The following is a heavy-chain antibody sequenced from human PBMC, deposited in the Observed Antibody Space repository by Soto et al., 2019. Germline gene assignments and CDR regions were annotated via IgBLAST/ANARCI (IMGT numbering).Heavy chain of an antibody. D-gene: IGHD1-7*01. CDR1: GFTFSSYA. V-gene: IGHV3-23*01. J-gene: IGHJ3*02. Sequence: GGSLRLSCAASGFTFSSYAMSWVRQAPGKGLEWVSAISGSGGSTYYADSVKGRFTISRDNSKNTLYLQMNSLRAEDTAVYYCAKDRPAYNWNYSDAFDSWGQGTMVTVSS. CDR3: AKDRPAYNWNYSDAFDS. CDR2: ISGSGGST.